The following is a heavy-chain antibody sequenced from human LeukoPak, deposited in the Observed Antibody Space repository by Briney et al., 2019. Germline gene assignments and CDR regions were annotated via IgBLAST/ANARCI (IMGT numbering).Heavy chain of an antibody. Sequence: GGSLRLSCAASGITFNRFAMSWVRQAPGKGLEWVAVIAASEDSKHYADAVRGRFTISTDNSKNRLYLQMNSLRAEDTAEYYCTTDLMTGFSSGWYVAYWGQGTLVTVSS. D-gene: IGHD6-19*01. V-gene: IGHV3-23*01. CDR3: TTDLMTGFSSGWYVAY. CDR1: GITFNRFA. J-gene: IGHJ4*02. CDR2: IAASEDSK.